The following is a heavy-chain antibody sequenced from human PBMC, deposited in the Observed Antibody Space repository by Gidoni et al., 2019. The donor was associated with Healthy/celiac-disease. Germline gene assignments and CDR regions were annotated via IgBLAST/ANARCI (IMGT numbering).Heavy chain of an antibody. CDR3: AKDPSYYDSSAYDY. V-gene: IGHV3-23*01. CDR1: GFTCSSYA. CDR2: ISGSGGIT. J-gene: IGHJ4*02. D-gene: IGHD3-22*01. Sequence: EVQLLESGGGWVQPGGSLRLPCAASGFTCSSYAMSWVRQAPGKGLEWVSAISGSGGITYYADAVKGRFTISRDTSKNTLYLQMNSLRAEDTAVYYCAKDPSYYDSSAYDYWGQGTLVTVSS.